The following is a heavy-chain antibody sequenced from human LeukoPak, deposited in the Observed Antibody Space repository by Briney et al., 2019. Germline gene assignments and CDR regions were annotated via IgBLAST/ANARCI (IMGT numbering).Heavy chain of an antibody. Sequence: QSGGSLRLSSAASGFTFSSYGMNWVRQAPGKGLEWVSGISGSGGTTYYADSVKGRFTISRDNSKNSLSLQVSSLRAEDTAVYYCAKTNGYYSDWGQGTLVTVSS. CDR2: ISGSGGTT. V-gene: IGHV3-23*01. CDR3: AKTNGYYSD. CDR1: GFTFSSYG. J-gene: IGHJ4*02. D-gene: IGHD3-22*01.